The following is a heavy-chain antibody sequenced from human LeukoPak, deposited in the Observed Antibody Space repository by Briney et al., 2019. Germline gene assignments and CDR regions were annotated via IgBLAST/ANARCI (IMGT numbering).Heavy chain of an antibody. CDR2: INHSGST. D-gene: IGHD3-10*01. V-gene: IGHV4-34*01. Sequence: SETLSLTCAVYGGPFSGYYWSWIRQPPGKGLEWIGEINHSGSTNYNPSLKSRVTISVDTSKNQFSLKLSSVTAADTAVYYCARLLRFRYYYGSGSYYKGAFDYWGQGTLVTVSS. J-gene: IGHJ4*02. CDR3: ARLLRFRYYYGSGSYYKGAFDY. CDR1: GGPFSGYY.